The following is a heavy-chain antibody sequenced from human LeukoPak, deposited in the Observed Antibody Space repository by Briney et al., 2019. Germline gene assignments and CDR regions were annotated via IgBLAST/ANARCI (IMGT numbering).Heavy chain of an antibody. CDR3: ARDPRLFGGDY. Sequence: GGSLRLSCAASGFTFSSYEMNWVRQAPGKGLEWVSYISSSGSTIYYADSVKGRFTISRDNAKNSLYLQMNSLRAEDTAVYYCARDPRLFGGDYWGQGTLVTVSS. J-gene: IGHJ4*02. CDR2: ISSSGSTI. D-gene: IGHD3-10*01. CDR1: GFTFSSYE. V-gene: IGHV3-48*03.